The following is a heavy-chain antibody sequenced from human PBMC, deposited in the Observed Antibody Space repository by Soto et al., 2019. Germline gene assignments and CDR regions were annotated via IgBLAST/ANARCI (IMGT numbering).Heavy chain of an antibody. CDR2: IIPVLGLA. CDR1: GGTFNTFA. V-gene: IGHV1-69*09. CDR3: ARAAKRYFDY. J-gene: IGHJ4*02. Sequence: QVQLVQSGAEVKKPGSSMKVSCKASGGTFNTFAISWVRQAPGQGLEWMGGIIPVLGLAFYAPKFQGRVTITAEKSTTTAYLELSNLTSEDTAVYYCARAAKRYFDYWGQGTLVTVSS.